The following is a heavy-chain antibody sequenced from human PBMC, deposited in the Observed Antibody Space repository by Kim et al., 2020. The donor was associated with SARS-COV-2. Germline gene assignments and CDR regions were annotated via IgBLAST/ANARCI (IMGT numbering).Heavy chain of an antibody. CDR2: IYYSGST. CDR1: GGSISSGGYY. D-gene: IGHD3-3*01. J-gene: IGHJ5*02. Sequence: SETLSLTCTVSGGSISSGGYYWSWIRLHPGKGLEWIGYIYYSGSTYYNPSLKSRVTISVDTSKNQFSLKLSSVTAADTAVYYCARVLGAITIFGVVIVNWFDPWGQGTLVTVSS. V-gene: IGHV4-31*03. CDR3: ARVLGAITIFGVVIVNWFDP.